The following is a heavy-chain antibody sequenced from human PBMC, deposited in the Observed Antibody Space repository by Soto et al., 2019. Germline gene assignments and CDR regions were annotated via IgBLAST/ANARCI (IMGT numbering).Heavy chain of an antibody. CDR3: ARVGTTLPLVDY. Sequence: GSLRLSCAASGXTVSDYEMSWIRQAPGKGLEWVSYISSSSSYTNYADSVKGRFTISRDNDNNSLYLQMNSLRAEDKAVYYCARVGTTLPLVDYWGQGTLVTVSS. CDR1: GXTVSDYE. D-gene: IGHD4-17*01. V-gene: IGHV3-11*06. CDR2: ISSSSSYT. J-gene: IGHJ4*02.